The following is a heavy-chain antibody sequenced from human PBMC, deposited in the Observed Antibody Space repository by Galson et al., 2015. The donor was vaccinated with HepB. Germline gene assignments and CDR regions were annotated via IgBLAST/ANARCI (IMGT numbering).Heavy chain of an antibody. CDR3: ARSAVPVARGYYYYYGMDV. D-gene: IGHD2-2*01. CDR1: GYRFTNYW. CDR2: IYPGDSYT. J-gene: IGHJ6*02. Sequence: QSGAEVKKPGESLKISCKGSGYRFTNYWIGWVRQMPGKGLEWMGIIYPGDSYTTYSPSFQGQVTISADKSINTAYLQWSSLKTSDTALYYCARSAVPVARGYYYYYGMDVWGQWTTVTVSS. V-gene: IGHV5-51*01.